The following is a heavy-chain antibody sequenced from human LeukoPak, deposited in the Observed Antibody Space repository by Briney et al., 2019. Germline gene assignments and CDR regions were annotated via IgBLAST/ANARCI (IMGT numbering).Heavy chain of an antibody. Sequence: PGGSLRLSCAASGFTFSSYVMSWVRQAPGKGLEWVSTISGSGNGGNTYHADPVKGRFTISRDNSENTVYLQMTSLRADDTAVYYCAREVGAVDIWGHGTLVTVSS. V-gene: IGHV3-23*01. CDR3: AREVGAVDI. CDR2: ISGSGNGGNT. J-gene: IGHJ3*02. CDR1: GFTFSSYV.